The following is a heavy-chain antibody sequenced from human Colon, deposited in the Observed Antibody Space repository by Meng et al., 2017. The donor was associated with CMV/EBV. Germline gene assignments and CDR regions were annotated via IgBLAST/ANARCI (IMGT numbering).Heavy chain of an antibody. J-gene: IGHJ4*02. CDR3: LKLPPGY. CDR2: IHSCGTSI. CDR1: GFVSDYVW. V-gene: IGHV3-74*01. D-gene: IGHD1-1*01. Sequence: VQVVGARGGLIQPGGSARPSRLDSGFVSDYVWVDWVRQAPGKGPLWVSRIHSCGTSISYADSVKGRFTISGDNAKNTVYLQMNSLRDEDTAVYYCLKLPPGYWGQGTLVTVSS.